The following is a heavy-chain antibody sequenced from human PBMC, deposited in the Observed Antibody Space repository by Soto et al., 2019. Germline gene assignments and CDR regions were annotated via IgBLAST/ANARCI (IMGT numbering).Heavy chain of an antibody. J-gene: IGHJ6*02. CDR2: IRSKTYGGTK. D-gene: IGHD3-22*01. Sequence: LRLSCIASGFTFGEYAMTWVRQAPGKGLEWVGFIRSKTYGGTKEYAASVKGRFTISRDDSKTIAYLQMNSLKTEDTAVYYCTRLDYYDSSGSYSGMDVWGRGTTVTVPS. CDR3: TRLDYYDSSGSYSGMDV. V-gene: IGHV3-49*04. CDR1: GFTFGEYA.